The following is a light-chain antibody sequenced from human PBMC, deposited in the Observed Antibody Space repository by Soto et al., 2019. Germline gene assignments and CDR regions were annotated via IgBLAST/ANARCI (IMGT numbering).Light chain of an antibody. CDR1: HKDGSN. J-gene: IGKJ4*01. CDR3: QHYNIKVLT. CDR2: GAA. V-gene: IGKV3-15*01. Sequence: EIMMTQAPPPMSVSPGARATLSCRASHKDGSNLAWYQLIRGKAPGLLDYGAAIVTIGIPVSVSGALSVTEFTLTIHCLQCEDVAIYYCQHYNIKVLTFGLGAKVDIK.